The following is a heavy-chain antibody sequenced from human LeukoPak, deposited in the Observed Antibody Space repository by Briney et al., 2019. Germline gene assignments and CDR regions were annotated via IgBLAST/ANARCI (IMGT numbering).Heavy chain of an antibody. V-gene: IGHV3-7*04. J-gene: IGHJ4*02. CDR3: AREGGVRGVVTFDY. D-gene: IGHD3-10*01. Sequence: GSLRLSCAASGLIFSSYWMSWFRQAPGKGLEWVASIKEDGSEKYYVDAVKGRFTISRDNAKKSVYLQMNSLRAEDTAVYYCAREGGVRGVVTFDYWGRGTLVTVSS. CDR1: GLIFSSYW. CDR2: IKEDGSEK.